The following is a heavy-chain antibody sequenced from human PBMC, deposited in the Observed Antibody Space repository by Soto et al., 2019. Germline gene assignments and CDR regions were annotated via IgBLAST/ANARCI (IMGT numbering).Heavy chain of an antibody. CDR2: INGDGSST. Sequence: PGGSLRLSCAASTFTFRSYWMHSVRQAPGKGLVWVSRINGDGSSTSYADSVKGRFTISRDNAKNTLYLQMDSLRAEDTAVYDCVRDDRGFDPWGQGTLVTVSS. V-gene: IGHV3-74*01. CDR1: TFTFRSYW. CDR3: VRDDRGFDP. J-gene: IGHJ5*02.